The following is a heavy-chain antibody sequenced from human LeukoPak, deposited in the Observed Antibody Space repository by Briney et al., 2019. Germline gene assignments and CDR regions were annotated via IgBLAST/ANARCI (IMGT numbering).Heavy chain of an antibody. D-gene: IGHD6-13*01. J-gene: IGHJ6*02. CDR3: ARDLGQQLANYYYGMDV. CDR1: GFTFSSYG. CDR2: IWYDGSNK. Sequence: GGSLRLSCAASGFTFSSYGMHWVRQAPGKGLEWVAVIWYDGSNKYYADSVKGRFTISRDNSKNTLYLQMNSLRAEDTAVYYCARDLGQQLANYYYGMDVWGQGTTVTVSS. V-gene: IGHV3-33*01.